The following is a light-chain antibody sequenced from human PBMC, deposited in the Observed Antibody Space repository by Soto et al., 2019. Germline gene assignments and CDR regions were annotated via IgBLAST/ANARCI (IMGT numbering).Light chain of an antibody. V-gene: IGKV3-20*01. CDR2: AAS. CDR1: QSVSSYY. Sequence: EIVLTQSPGTLSLSPGERATLSCRASQSVSSYYLAWYQQKPGQAPRLLIYAASSRATGIPDRFSGGGSGTDFTLTISRLEHEDFAVYYCQQCGSSQWTFGQGTKVDIK. J-gene: IGKJ1*01. CDR3: QQCGSSQWT.